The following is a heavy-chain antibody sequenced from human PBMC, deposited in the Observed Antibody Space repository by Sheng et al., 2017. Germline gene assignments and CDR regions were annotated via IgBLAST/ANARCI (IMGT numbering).Heavy chain of an antibody. CDR3: ARDLTAYAVAGSNWFDP. CDR2: ISSSSSYI. D-gene: IGHD6-19*01. CDR1: GFTFSSYS. V-gene: IGHV3-21*01. Sequence: EVQLVESGGGLVQPWGGPLRLSCAASGFTFSSYSMNWVRQAPGKGLEWVSSISSSSSYIYYADSVKGRFTISRDNAKNSLYLQMNSLRAEDTAVYYCARDLTAYAVAGSNWFDPWGQGTLVTVSS. J-gene: IGHJ5*02.